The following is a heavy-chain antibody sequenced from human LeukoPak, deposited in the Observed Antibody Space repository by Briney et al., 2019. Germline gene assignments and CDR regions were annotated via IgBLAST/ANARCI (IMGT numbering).Heavy chain of an antibody. J-gene: IGHJ4*02. Sequence: PGGSLRLSCAASGFTFSSYWMSWVRQAPGKGLEWVANIKQGGTEKYYVDSVRGRFTISRDNAQNSLYLQMNNLGAEDTAVYYCATDPASYCTSSTCDFDYWGQGTLVTVSS. CDR2: IKQGGTEK. CDR3: ATDPASYCTSSTCDFDY. CDR1: GFTFSSYW. D-gene: IGHD2-8*01. V-gene: IGHV3-7*01.